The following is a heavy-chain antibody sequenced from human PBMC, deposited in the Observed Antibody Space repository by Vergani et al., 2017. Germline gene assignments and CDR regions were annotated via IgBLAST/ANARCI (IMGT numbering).Heavy chain of an antibody. Sequence: QVQLVESGGGVVQPGRSLRLSCAASGFTFSSYAMHWVRQAPGKGLEWVAVISYDGSNKNYADSVKGRFTISRDNSKKTLYLQMNSRRAEDTAVYYCASDRVVAKGGYYYYYGMDVWGQGTTVTVSS. D-gene: IGHD2-15*01. CDR2: ISYDGSNK. CDR3: ASDRVVAKGGYYYYYGMDV. J-gene: IGHJ6*02. V-gene: IGHV3-30-3*01. CDR1: GFTFSSYA.